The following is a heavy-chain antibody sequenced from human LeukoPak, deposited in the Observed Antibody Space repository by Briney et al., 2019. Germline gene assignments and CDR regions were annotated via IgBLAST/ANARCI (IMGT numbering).Heavy chain of an antibody. J-gene: IGHJ4*02. V-gene: IGHV3-72*01. CDR2: IRHKVHSYTT. CDR1: GFIFSNHY. D-gene: IGHD3-9*01. CDR3: ARHAADYDVLTGSYSGDYFDY. Sequence: GGSLRLSCAASGFIFSNHYMGWVRQAPGKGLEWVGRIRHKVHSYTTEYAASVRGRFIISRDDSQNSLYPQMNSLKTDDTAVYYCARHAADYDVLTGSYSGDYFDYWGQGTLVTVSS.